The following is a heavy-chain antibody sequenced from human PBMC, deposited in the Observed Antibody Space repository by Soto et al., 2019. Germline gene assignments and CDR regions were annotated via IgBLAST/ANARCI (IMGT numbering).Heavy chain of an antibody. CDR2: IFSNDEK. Sequence: QVTVKESGPVLVKPTEPLTLTCTVSGFSLNNAGLGVSWIRQPPGKALERLAHIFSNDEKSYSTSLKSRLTISKDTSNSQVVLIMTNMDPVDTATYYCASTYSTSWYWFDPWGQGTLVTVSS. D-gene: IGHD6-13*01. J-gene: IGHJ5*02. V-gene: IGHV2-26*04. CDR1: GFSLNNAGLG. CDR3: ASTYSTSWYWFDP.